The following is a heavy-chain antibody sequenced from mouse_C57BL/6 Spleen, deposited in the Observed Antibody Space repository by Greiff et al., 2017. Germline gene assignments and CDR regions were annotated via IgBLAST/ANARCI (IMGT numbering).Heavy chain of an antibody. CDR3: TRGDYGSSWFAD. CDR2: IYPGSGST. Sequence: QVQLQQPGAELVKPGASVKMSCKASGYTFTSYWITWVKQRPGQGLEWIGDIYPGSGSTNYNEKFKSKATLTVDTSSSTAYMQLSSLTSEDSAVYYCTRGDYGSSWFADWGQGTLVTVSA. D-gene: IGHD1-1*01. V-gene: IGHV1-55*01. J-gene: IGHJ3*01. CDR1: GYTFTSYW.